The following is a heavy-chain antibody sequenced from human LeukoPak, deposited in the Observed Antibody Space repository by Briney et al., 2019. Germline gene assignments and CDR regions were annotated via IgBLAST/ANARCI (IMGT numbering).Heavy chain of an antibody. D-gene: IGHD3-22*01. J-gene: IGHJ3*01. V-gene: IGHV3-9*01. CDR3: SAGEGYYDSSDYYSAWAFNV. CDR2: ISWNSGSI. CDR1: GFTFDDYA. Sequence: PGWSLRLSCAASGFTFDDYAMHWVRQAPGKGLEWVSGISWNSGSIGYADSVKGRFTISRDNAKNSLYLQMNSLRAEDTAVYYRSAGEGYYDSSDYYSAWAFNVWGQGTMVTVSS.